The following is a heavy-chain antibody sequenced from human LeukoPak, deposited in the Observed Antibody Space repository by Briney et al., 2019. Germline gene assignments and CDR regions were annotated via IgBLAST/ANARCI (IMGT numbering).Heavy chain of an antibody. Sequence: SVKVSCKASGGTFSSYAISWVRQAPGQGLEWMGRIIPILGIANYAQKFQGRVTITADKSTSTAYMELSSLRSEDTAVYYCARGEMAKIPPRAWGQGTLVTVSS. CDR3: ARGEMAKIPPRA. CDR1: GGTFSSYA. D-gene: IGHD5-24*01. CDR2: IIPILGIA. V-gene: IGHV1-69*04. J-gene: IGHJ5*02.